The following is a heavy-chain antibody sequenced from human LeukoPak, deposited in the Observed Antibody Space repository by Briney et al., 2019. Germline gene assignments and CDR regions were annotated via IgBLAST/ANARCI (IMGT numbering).Heavy chain of an antibody. J-gene: IGHJ4*02. CDR1: GYTFTGYY. Sequence: ASVKVSCKASGYTFTGYYMHWVRQAPGQGLEWMGWINPNSGGTNYAQKFQGRVTMTRDTSISTAYMELSRLRSDDTAVYYCARDQSYYDSSGYYPDYWGQGTLVTVSS. V-gene: IGHV1-2*02. CDR3: ARDQSYYDSSGYYPDY. CDR2: INPNSGGT. D-gene: IGHD3-22*01.